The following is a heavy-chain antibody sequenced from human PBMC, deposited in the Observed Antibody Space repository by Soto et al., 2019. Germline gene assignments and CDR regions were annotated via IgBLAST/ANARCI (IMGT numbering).Heavy chain of an antibody. CDR1: GYSISSGYY. D-gene: IGHD5-18*01. V-gene: IGHV4-38-2*01. J-gene: IGHJ5*02. CDR2: IYHSGST. Sequence: SETLSLTCAVSGYSISSGYYWGWIRQPPGKGLEWIGSIYHSGSTYYNPSLKSRVTISVDTSKNQFSLKLSSVTAADTAVYYCARSLTVDTAMVIRYNWFDPWGQGTLVTVSS. CDR3: ARSLTVDTAMVIRYNWFDP.